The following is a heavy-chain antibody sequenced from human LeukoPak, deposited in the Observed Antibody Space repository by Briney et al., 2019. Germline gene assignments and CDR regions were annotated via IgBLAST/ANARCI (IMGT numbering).Heavy chain of an antibody. J-gene: IGHJ4*02. Sequence: SVKVSCKASGGTFSSYATSWVRQAPGQGLEWMGGIIPIFGTANYAQKFQGRVTITADESTSTAYMELSSLRSEDTAVYYCARGLGYCSGGSCYFPYYFDYWGQGTLVTVSS. CDR1: GGTFSSYA. CDR3: ARGLGYCSGGSCYFPYYFDY. CDR2: IIPIFGTA. D-gene: IGHD2-15*01. V-gene: IGHV1-69*13.